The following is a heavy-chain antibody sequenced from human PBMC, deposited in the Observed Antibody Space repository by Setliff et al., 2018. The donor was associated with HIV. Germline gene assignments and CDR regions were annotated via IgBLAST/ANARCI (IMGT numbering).Heavy chain of an antibody. Sequence: PSETLSLTCAVSGYSISSGYYWGWIRQPPGKGLEWIGTIYHSGSTYYNPSLKSRVTISVDPSKNQFSLKLSSVTAADTAVYYCARQFEISGVVIGNWFDPWGQGSLVTVSS. CDR3: ARQFEISGVVIGNWFDP. D-gene: IGHD3-3*01. V-gene: IGHV4-38-2*01. CDR1: GYSISSGYY. CDR2: IYHSGST. J-gene: IGHJ5*02.